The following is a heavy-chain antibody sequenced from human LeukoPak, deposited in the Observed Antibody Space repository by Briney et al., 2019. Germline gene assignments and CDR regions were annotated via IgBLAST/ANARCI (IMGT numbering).Heavy chain of an antibody. J-gene: IGHJ4*02. CDR2: ISSSSSYI. V-gene: IGHV3-21*01. CDR1: GFTVSSNY. Sequence: GGSLRLSCAASGFTVSSNYMSWVRQAPGKGLEWVSSISSSSSYIYYADSVKGRFTISRDNAKNSLYLQMNSLRAEDTAVYYCARDYYDSSGYPGLWGQGTLVTVSS. CDR3: ARDYYDSSGYPGL. D-gene: IGHD3-22*01.